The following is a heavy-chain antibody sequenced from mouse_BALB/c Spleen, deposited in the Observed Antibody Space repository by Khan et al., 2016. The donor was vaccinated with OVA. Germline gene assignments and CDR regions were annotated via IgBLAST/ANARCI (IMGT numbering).Heavy chain of an antibody. D-gene: IGHD2-12*01. CDR2: IIYTGYT. Sequence: EVKLEESGPLLVPPSPPLSLPFSVPFYSITSGYWNWIRKFPGNKLEYMGYIIYTGYTYYNPSLQSRISITRHTSKNKYYLQLNSVTDEDTATYYCARSTYRYAFVYWGQGTLVTVSA. CDR3: ARSTYRYAFVY. CDR1: FYSITSGY. V-gene: IGHV3-8*02. J-gene: IGHJ3*01.